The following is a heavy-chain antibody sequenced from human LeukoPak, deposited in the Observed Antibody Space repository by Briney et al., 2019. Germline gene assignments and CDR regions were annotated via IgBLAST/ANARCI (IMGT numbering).Heavy chain of an antibody. CDR2: IKQDGSEK. V-gene: IGHV3-7*01. CDR3: ARGDAGVVTANFDY. CDR1: GFTFSSYW. Sequence: PGGSLRLSCAASGFTFSSYWMSWVRQAPGKGLEWVANIKQDGSEKYYVDSVKGRFTISRDNAKNSLYLQMNSLRAEDTAVYYCARGDAGVVTANFDYWGQGTLVTVSS. J-gene: IGHJ4*02. D-gene: IGHD2-21*02.